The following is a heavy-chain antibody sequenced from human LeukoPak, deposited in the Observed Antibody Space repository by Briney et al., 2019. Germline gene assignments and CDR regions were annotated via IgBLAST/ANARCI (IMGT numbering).Heavy chain of an antibody. CDR3: ARATRIAAPMDV. CDR2: IIPIFGTA. Sequence: SVKVSCKASDYTFTNYGISWVRQAPGQGLEWMGGIIPIFGTANYAQKFQGRVTITADESTSTAYMELSSLRSEDTAVYYCARATRIAAPMDVWGKGTTVTVSS. D-gene: IGHD6-25*01. J-gene: IGHJ6*03. V-gene: IGHV1-69*13. CDR1: DYTFTNYG.